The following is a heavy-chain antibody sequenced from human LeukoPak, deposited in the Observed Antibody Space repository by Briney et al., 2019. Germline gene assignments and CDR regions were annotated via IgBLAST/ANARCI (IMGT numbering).Heavy chain of an antibody. D-gene: IGHD3-22*01. CDR1: GYTFTSYA. Sequence: VASVKVSCKASGYTFTSYAMHWVRQAPGQRLEWMGWINAGNGNTKYSQKFQGRVTITADESTSTAYMELSSLRSEDTAVYYCARDSGGWDYYDSSAPLLTFDYWGQGTLVTVSS. CDR3: ARDSGGWDYYDSSAPLLTFDY. CDR2: INAGNGNT. J-gene: IGHJ4*02. V-gene: IGHV1-3*01.